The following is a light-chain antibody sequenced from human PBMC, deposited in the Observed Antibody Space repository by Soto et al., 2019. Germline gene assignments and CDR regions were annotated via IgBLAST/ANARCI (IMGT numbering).Light chain of an antibody. J-gene: IGLJ3*02. CDR1: SSDVGGYNY. CDR2: DVS. V-gene: IGLV2-11*01. CDR3: CSYAGTYTWV. Sequence: QSALTQPRSVSGSPGQSVTISCTGTSSDVGGYNYVSWYQQHPGKAPKLMIYDVSKRPSGVPDRFSGSKSGNTASPTISGLQADDEADYYCCSYAGTYTWVFGGGTKLTVL.